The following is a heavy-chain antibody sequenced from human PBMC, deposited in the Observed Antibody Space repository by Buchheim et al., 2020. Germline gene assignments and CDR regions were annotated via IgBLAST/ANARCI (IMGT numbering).Heavy chain of an antibody. J-gene: IGHJ6*02. D-gene: IGHD2-8*02. CDR3: AIGPTPYCSGGVCSPYFYGMDV. Sequence: QVQLVQSGAEVKKPGASVMVSCKASGFTFTSYDINWVRQATGQGLEWVGWMSPNSGNTGYAQQFQGRVSMTRNTSISTAYMELSSLRSEDTAVYYCAIGPTPYCSGGVCSPYFYGMDVWSQGTT. CDR1: GFTFTSYD. V-gene: IGHV1-8*01. CDR2: MSPNSGNT.